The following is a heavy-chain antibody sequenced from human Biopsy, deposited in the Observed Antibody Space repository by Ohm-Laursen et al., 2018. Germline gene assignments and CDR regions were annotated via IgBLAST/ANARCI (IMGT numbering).Heavy chain of an antibody. CDR2: IYYSVMT. CDR1: GDSVTKYY. V-gene: IGHV4-59*02. CDR3: ARDSGILNYGNFKYYHYYGMDV. D-gene: IGHD4-11*01. Sequence: GTLSLTCSISGDSVTKYYWSWIRQPPGKGLEWIGHIYYSVMTNYNPSLQSRVSISVDTSRNQVSLTLRSVTAADTAVYYCARDSGILNYGNFKYYHYYGMDVWGQGTKVTVSS. J-gene: IGHJ6*02.